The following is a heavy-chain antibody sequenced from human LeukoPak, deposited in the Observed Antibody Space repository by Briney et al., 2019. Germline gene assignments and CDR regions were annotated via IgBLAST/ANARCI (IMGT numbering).Heavy chain of an antibody. V-gene: IGHV3-23*01. CDR1: GFTFSSYA. J-gene: IGHJ4*02. CDR3: AKDVGKWESLHFFDH. Sequence: YPGGSLRLSCAASGFTFSSYAMSWVRQAPGKGLEWVSAISGSGGSTYYADSVKGRFTISRDDSRNTLYLQMNSLRGDDTAVYYCAKDVGKWESLHFFDHWGQGTLVTVSS. D-gene: IGHD1-26*01. CDR2: ISGSGGST.